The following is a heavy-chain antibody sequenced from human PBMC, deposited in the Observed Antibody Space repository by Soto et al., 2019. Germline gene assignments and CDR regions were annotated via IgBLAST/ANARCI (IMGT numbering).Heavy chain of an antibody. Sequence: SQTLSLTCVGSWDTVSSNSVAWSWVRQSPSRGLEWLGRTYYRSRWYSDYAVSVRSRIDINADTSKNQVSLQLNSVTPEDTAVYYCARSEEDSDYYYYGMDVWGQGTTVTVSS. J-gene: IGHJ6*02. CDR2: TYYRSRWYS. V-gene: IGHV6-1*01. CDR1: WDTVSSNSVA. D-gene: IGHD2-15*01. CDR3: ARSEEDSDYYYYGMDV.